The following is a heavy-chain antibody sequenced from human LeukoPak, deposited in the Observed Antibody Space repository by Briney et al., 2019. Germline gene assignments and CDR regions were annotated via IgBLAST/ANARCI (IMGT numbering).Heavy chain of an antibody. CDR2: INHSGST. CDR3: ARGFLVGDNWRPTMNAFHF. V-gene: IGHV4-34*01. Sequence: SETLSLTCAVYGGSFSGYYWSWIRQPPGRGLEWIGEINHSGSTNYNPSLKSRVTISVDTSKNQFSLKLNSVTAADTAMYFCARGFLVGDNWRPTMNAFHFWGQGTMVTVSS. D-gene: IGHD1-20*01. J-gene: IGHJ3*01. CDR1: GGSFSGYY.